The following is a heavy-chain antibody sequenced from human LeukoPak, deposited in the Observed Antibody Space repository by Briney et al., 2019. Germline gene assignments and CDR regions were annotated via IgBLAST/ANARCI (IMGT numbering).Heavy chain of an antibody. CDR2: FNSDTGNT. CDR3: VRGGPNKSGWTLDY. V-gene: IGHV1-3*01. J-gene: IGHJ4*02. Sequence: ASVKVSCKASGYTLTNYAIHWVRQAPGQRLEWMGWFNSDTGNTEYSQKFQGRVSISRDTSANTAYMEVNRLRPEDTAVFYCVRGGPNKSGWTLDYWDQGTLVTVSS. D-gene: IGHD6-19*01. CDR1: GYTLTNYA.